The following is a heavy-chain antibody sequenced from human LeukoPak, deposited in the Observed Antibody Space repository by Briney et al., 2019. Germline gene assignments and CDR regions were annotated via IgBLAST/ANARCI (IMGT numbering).Heavy chain of an antibody. CDR2: ISCSGGST. D-gene: IGHD3-3*01. V-gene: IGHV3-23*01. J-gene: IGHJ4*02. CDR1: GFTFSSYA. CDR3: AKDLSEFWSGYRYYFDY. Sequence: GGSLRLSCAASGFTFSSYAMSWVRQAPGKGLEWVSAISCSGGSTYYADSVKGRFTISRDNSKNTLYLQMNSLRAEDTAVYYCAKDLSEFWSGYRYYFDYWGQGTLVTVSS.